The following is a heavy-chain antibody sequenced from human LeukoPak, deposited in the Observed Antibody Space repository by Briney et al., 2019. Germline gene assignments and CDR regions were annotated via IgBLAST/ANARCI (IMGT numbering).Heavy chain of an antibody. CDR2: IYYSGST. Sequence: PSETLSLTCTVSGGSISSYYWSWIRQPPGKGLEWIGYIYYSGSTNYNPSLKSRVTISVDTSKNQFSLKLSSVTAADTAVYYCARGSYGYSYGHGLDYWGQGTRSPSPQ. CDR1: GGSISSYY. J-gene: IGHJ4*02. CDR3: ARGSYGYSYGHGLDY. D-gene: IGHD5-18*01. V-gene: IGHV4-59*01.